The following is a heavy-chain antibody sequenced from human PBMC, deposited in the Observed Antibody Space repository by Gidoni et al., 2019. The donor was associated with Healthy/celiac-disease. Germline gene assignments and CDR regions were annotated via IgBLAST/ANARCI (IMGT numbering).Heavy chain of an antibody. CDR2: IYYSGST. CDR3: ARSGEAAGWFDP. J-gene: IGHJ5*02. CDR1: AGSISSSSYY. Sequence: QLQLQESRPGLVKPSETLSLPCTVPAGSISSSSYYWGWIRQPPGKGLEWIGSIYYSGSTYYNPPLKSRVTISVDTSKNQFSLKLGSVTAADTAVYYCARSGEAAGWFDPWGQGTLVTVSS. V-gene: IGHV4-39*01. D-gene: IGHD6-13*01.